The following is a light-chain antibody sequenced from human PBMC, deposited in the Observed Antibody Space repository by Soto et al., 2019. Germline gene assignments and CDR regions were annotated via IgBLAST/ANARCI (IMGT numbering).Light chain of an antibody. J-gene: IGLJ1*01. CDR1: SSDVGDYKY. V-gene: IGLV2-14*01. Sequence: QSVLTQPASVSGSPGQSITISCTGTSSDVGDYKYVSWYQQHPDKAPKLIIFVNSNRPSGIYNRFSASKSGNTASLTISGRQADDEADYYCSSYTCSDTPYVFGTGTKLTVL. CDR3: SSYTCSDTPYV. CDR2: VNS.